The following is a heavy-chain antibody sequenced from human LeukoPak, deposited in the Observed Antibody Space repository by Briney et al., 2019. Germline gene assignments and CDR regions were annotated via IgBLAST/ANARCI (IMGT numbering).Heavy chain of an antibody. CDR3: ARAPRGYSYGYDY. CDR1: GYTSTGYY. J-gene: IGHJ4*02. V-gene: IGHV1-2*02. D-gene: IGHD5-18*01. CDR2: INPNSGGT. Sequence: ASVKVSCKASGYTSTGYYMHWVRQAPGQGLEWMGWINPNSGGTNYAQKFQGRVTMTRDTSISTAYMELSRLRSDDTAVYYCARAPRGYSYGYDYWGQGTLSPSPQ.